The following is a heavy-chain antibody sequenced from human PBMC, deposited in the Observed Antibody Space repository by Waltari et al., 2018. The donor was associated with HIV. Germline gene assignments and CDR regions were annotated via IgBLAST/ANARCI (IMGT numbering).Heavy chain of an antibody. CDR3: SRFVVGYNYGYYFDS. Sequence: VQWQESGLGLVRSSRYLGRYCTVSGFTFHDCAIRCFHQAPGKGLEWVGFSRRNPDGGTTEYSAAVRVKITISRDDSKSIQNLQMNSLKGGDAAVYYCSRFVVGYNYGYYFDSCSLATLVTCSS. J-gene: IGHJ4*02. CDR1: GFTFHDCA. V-gene: IGHV3-49*03. D-gene: IGHD5-18*01. CDR2: SRRNPDGGTT.